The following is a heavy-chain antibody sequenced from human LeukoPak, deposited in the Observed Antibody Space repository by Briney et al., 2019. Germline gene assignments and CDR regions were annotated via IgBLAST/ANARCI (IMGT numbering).Heavy chain of an antibody. CDR3: GRYQRTDY. V-gene: IGHV4-59*01. CDR1: GASISGYY. Sequence: PSETLSLTCTVSGASISGYYWGWIRQPPGQGLEWIGYIHYSGSTKYYSYPTSRVTISVDTSKNQVSLTLSSVTAADTELYYCGRYQRTDYWGQGTPVTVSS. J-gene: IGHJ4*02. D-gene: IGHD6-25*01. CDR2: IHYSGST.